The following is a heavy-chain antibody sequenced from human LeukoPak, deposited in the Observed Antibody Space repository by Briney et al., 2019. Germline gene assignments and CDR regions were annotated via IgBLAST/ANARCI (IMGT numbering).Heavy chain of an antibody. CDR2: FDPEDGET. Sequence: ASVKVSCEVSGYTLTELSMHWVRQAPGKGLEWMGGFDPEDGETIYAQKFQGRVTMTEDTSTDTAYMELRSLRSDDTAVYYCARSLWFGELTPDAPVDYWGQGTLVTVSP. CDR1: GYTLTELS. J-gene: IGHJ4*02. V-gene: IGHV1-24*01. D-gene: IGHD3-10*01. CDR3: ARSLWFGELTPDAPVDY.